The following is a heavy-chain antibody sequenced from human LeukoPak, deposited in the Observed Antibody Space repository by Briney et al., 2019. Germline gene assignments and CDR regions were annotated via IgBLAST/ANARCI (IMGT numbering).Heavy chain of an antibody. Sequence: PSETLCLTCTASGGSISSSSYYWGWIRQPPGKGLDWSGSSYYSGSTYYNPSLKSRVTISVDTSKNQFSLKLSSVTAADTAVYYCARVDVGGNSPWYYYYYMDVWGKGTTVTVSS. CDR3: ARVDVGGNSPWYYYYYMDV. V-gene: IGHV4-39*07. CDR1: GGSISSSSYY. J-gene: IGHJ6*03. D-gene: IGHD4-23*01. CDR2: SYYSGST.